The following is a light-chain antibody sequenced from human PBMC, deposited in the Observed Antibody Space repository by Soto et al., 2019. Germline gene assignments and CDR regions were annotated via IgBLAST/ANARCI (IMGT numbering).Light chain of an antibody. J-gene: IGKJ1*01. CDR2: AAS. CDR1: QDIRND. CDR3: LQDYNYPRT. Sequence: AIQMTQSPSSLSASVGDRVIITCRASQDIRNDLGWYQQKPGKAPKLLIYAASSLQSWVPSRFSGSGSGTGFTLTISSLQPEDFATYYCLQDYNYPRTFGQGTRVEIK. V-gene: IGKV1-6*01.